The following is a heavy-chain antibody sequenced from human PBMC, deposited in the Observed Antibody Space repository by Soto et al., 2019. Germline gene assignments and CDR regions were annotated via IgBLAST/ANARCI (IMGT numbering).Heavy chain of an antibody. D-gene: IGHD3-22*01. CDR3: ARGGYFDSSNYLAY. V-gene: IGHV1-3*01. CDR1: GYTFTSYG. J-gene: IGHJ4*02. CDR2: INPGNGNT. Sequence: GASVKVSCKASGYTFTSYGINWVRQAPGRGLEWMGRINPGNGNTKYSQQFQGRVIIDRDTSASTAYMELSSLRPEDTAVHYCARGGYFDSSNYLAYWGLGTLVTVSS.